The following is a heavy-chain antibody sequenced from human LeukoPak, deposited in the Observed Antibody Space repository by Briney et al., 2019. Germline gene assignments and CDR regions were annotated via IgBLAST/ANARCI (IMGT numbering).Heavy chain of an antibody. CDR3: AGWIAVAGNPLV. D-gene: IGHD6-19*01. V-gene: IGHV4-34*01. Sequence: PSETLSLTCAVYGGSFSGYYWSWIRQPPGKGLEWIGEIKHSGSTNYNPSLKSRLTISVDTSKNQFSLKLSSVTAADTAVYYCAGWIAVAGNPLVWGQGTLVTVSS. J-gene: IGHJ4*02. CDR1: GGSFSGYY. CDR2: IKHSGST.